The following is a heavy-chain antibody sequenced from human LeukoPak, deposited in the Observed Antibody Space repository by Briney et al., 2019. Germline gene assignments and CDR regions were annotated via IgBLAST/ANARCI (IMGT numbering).Heavy chain of an antibody. CDR3: ARDYSGSYSTHFDY. CDR1: GFSLSNYW. D-gene: IGHD1-26*01. J-gene: IGHJ4*02. V-gene: IGHV3-7*01. Sequence: PGGSLRLSCAASGFSLSNYWMNWVRQAPGKGLEWVANIKQDGSEKNYVDSAKGRFSISRDNAKNSLILQMNSLRDEDTAVYYCARDYSGSYSTHFDYWGQGTLVTVSS. CDR2: IKQDGSEK.